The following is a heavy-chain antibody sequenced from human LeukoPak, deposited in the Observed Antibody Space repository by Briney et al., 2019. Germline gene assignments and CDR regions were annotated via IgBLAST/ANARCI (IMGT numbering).Heavy chain of an antibody. J-gene: IGHJ4*02. Sequence: GGSLRLSCAASGFTLSTYWMSWVRQVPGKGLEWVANIKKDGSETYYVDSVKGRFTISRDDAKNSLYLQMNSLRAEDTAIYHCANGRYSGTTYYFDYWGQGTLVTVSS. V-gene: IGHV3-7*03. CDR1: GFTLSTYW. D-gene: IGHD5-12*01. CDR3: ANGRYSGTTYYFDY. CDR2: IKKDGSET.